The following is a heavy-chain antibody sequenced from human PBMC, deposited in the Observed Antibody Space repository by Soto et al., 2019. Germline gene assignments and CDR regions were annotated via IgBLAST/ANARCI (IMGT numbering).Heavy chain of an antibody. J-gene: IGHJ6*02. CDR2: IYPGDSDT. Sequence: GESLKISCKGSGYSFTSYWIGWVRQMPGKGLEWMGIIYPGDSDTRYSPYFQGQVTISADKSISTAYLQWSSLKASDTAMYYCARSLYYYDSSGSNGDVWGQGTTVTVSS. D-gene: IGHD3-22*01. V-gene: IGHV5-51*01. CDR3: ARSLYYYDSSGSNGDV. CDR1: GYSFTSYW.